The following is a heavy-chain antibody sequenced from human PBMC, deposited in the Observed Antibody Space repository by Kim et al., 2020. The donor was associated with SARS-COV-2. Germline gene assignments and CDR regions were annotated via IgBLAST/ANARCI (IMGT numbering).Heavy chain of an antibody. D-gene: IGHD5-18*01. V-gene: IGHV3-21*01. CDR2: ISGTSTYI. Sequence: GASLRLSCVASGFTFSSYNMNWVRQAPGKGLEWVSSISGTSTYIYYADSMKGRFTISRDNAKNSLYLQMNSLRAEDTAVYYCARERGYSYGYADSWGQGTLVTVSS. CDR1: GFTFSSYN. CDR3: ARERGYSYGYADS. J-gene: IGHJ4*02.